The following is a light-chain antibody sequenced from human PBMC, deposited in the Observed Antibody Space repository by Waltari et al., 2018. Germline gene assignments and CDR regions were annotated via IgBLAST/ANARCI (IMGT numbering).Light chain of an antibody. V-gene: IGKV1-39*01. CDR2: KAS. CDR3: QHGYGTPYS. CDR1: ENVNNY. Sequence: DIQMTQSPSSLSASVGDRVTITCRASENVNNYLNWYQQKPGKAPKLLIYKASTLQSGFPSRFSGSGSGTDYTFIISSLQSEDVATYYCQHGYGTPYSFGQGTKVEIK. J-gene: IGKJ2*03.